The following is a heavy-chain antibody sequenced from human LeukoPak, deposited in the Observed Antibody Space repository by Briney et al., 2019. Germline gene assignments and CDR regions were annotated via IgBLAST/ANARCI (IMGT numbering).Heavy chain of an antibody. Sequence: GGSLRLSCAASGFTFDGYAMHWVRQAPGKGLEWVSGISWNSGSIGYADSVKGRFTISRDNAKNSLYLQMNSLRAEDTALYYCAKENGDCTNGVCYRGGYYYYGMDVWGQGTTVTVSS. CDR2: ISWNSGSI. CDR1: GFTFDGYA. CDR3: AKENGDCTNGVCYRGGYYYYGMDV. V-gene: IGHV3-9*01. J-gene: IGHJ6*02. D-gene: IGHD2-8*01.